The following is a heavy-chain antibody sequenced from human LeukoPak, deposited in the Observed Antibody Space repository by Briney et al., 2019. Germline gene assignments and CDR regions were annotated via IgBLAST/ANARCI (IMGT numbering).Heavy chain of an antibody. J-gene: IGHJ4*02. CDR1: GFTFSNYW. V-gene: IGHV3-7*04. Sequence: GSLRLSCAASGFTFSNYWMTWVRQAPGTGLGWVANIKQDGSDKNYVDSVKGRFTISRDNAENSLHLQMNSLRAEDTAVYYCARERAAFGSGAYYRGIDYWGQGILVTISS. CDR3: ARERAAFGSGAYYRGIDY. CDR2: IKQDGSDK. D-gene: IGHD3-10*01.